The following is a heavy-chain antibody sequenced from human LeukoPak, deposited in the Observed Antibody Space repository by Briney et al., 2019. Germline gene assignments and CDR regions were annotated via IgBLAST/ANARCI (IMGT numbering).Heavy chain of an antibody. D-gene: IGHD4-17*01. J-gene: IGHJ4*02. CDR2: IKQNGSET. V-gene: IGHV3-7*01. CDR1: GFTFTRYW. Sequence: GGSLRLSCAASGFTFTRYWMSWVRQAPGRGLEWVANIKQNGSETHYVDSVKGRFTISRDNARNLVYLQMNSLRDDDTAVYYCARDGDYIMPPFDYWGQGILVTVSS. CDR3: ARDGDYIMPPFDY.